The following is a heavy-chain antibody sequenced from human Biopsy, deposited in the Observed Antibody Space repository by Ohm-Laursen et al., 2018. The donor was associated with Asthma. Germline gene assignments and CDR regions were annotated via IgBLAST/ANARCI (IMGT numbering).Heavy chain of an antibody. Sequence: SLRLSCTASGFTVSKYVRSWVRQATGKGLEWVSRITGSGGFTYYADSEKGRFTISRDKSDNTLYLQMNSLTAEDTAVYYCARDGPDLPSDLDYWGPGTLVTVSS. CDR2: ITGSGGFT. CDR1: GFTVSKYV. CDR3: ARDGPDLPSDLDY. J-gene: IGHJ4*02. D-gene: IGHD2-2*01. V-gene: IGHV3-23*01.